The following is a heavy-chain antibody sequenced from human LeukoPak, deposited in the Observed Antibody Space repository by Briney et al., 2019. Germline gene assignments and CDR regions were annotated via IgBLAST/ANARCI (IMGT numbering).Heavy chain of an antibody. V-gene: IGHV4-59*01. J-gene: IGHJ6*03. CDR2: IYYSGST. Sequence: SETLSLTCTVSGGSISSYYWSWIRQPPGKGLEWIGDIYYSGSTNYNPSLKSRVTISVDTSKNQFPLKLSSVTAADTAVYYCARDHYIAGTQYYYYYMDVWGKGTTVTVSS. CDR3: ARDHYIAGTQYYYYYMDV. D-gene: IGHD1-1*01. CDR1: GGSISSYY.